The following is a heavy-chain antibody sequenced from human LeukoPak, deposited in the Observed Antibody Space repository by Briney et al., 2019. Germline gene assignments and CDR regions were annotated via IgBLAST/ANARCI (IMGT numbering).Heavy chain of an antibody. CDR1: GFTFSTYE. Sequence: GVSLRLSCAASGFTFSTYEMNWVRQAPGKGLEWVSYISSSGHTIYYADSVKGRFTISRDNAKNSLYLQMNSLRAEDTAVYYCATYSSGPFDYWGQGTLVTVSA. J-gene: IGHJ4*02. V-gene: IGHV3-48*03. D-gene: IGHD6-19*01. CDR3: ATYSSGPFDY. CDR2: ISSSGHTI.